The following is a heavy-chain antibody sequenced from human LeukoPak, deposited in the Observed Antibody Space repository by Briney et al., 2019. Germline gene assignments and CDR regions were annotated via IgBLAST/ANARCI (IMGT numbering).Heavy chain of an antibody. CDR1: GFTFSSYW. CDR2: INHNGNVN. Sequence: PGGSLRLSCAASGFTFSSYWMNWARQAPGKGLEWVASINHNGNVNYYVDSVKGRFTISRDNAKNSLYLQMNSLRAEDTALYYCARELGSYEGGYYGMDVWGQGTTVTVSS. J-gene: IGHJ6*02. D-gene: IGHD1-26*01. CDR3: ARELGSYEGGYYGMDV. V-gene: IGHV3-7*01.